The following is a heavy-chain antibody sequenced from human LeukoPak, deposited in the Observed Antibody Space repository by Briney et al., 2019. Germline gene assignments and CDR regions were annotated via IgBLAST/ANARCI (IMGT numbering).Heavy chain of an antibody. J-gene: IGHJ5*02. V-gene: IGHV4-4*02. CDR2: IDHSGST. D-gene: IGHD2-2*01. CDR1: GGSISSSHW. Sequence: SETLSLTCAVSGGSISSSHWWCLVRQPPGKGLEWIGEIDHSGSTKYNPSLKSRVTISVDKSKTQFSLRLSSVTAADTTVYYCARVHESCSGTSCYRFDPWGQGTLVTVSS. CDR3: ARVHESCSGTSCYRFDP.